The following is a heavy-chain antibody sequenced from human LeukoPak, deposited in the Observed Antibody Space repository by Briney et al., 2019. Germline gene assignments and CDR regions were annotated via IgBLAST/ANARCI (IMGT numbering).Heavy chain of an antibody. Sequence: GGSLRLSCEASGFTFSSYAMSWVRQAPGKGLEWVSGISGGGSYAYYADSVKGRFTISRDDSKNTLYLQMNSLRAEDTAVYYCAKTQGYSVYDPMSHWGQGTLVTVSS. V-gene: IGHV3-23*01. CDR1: GFTFSSYA. J-gene: IGHJ4*02. CDR2: ISGGGSYA. CDR3: AKTQGYSVYDPMSH. D-gene: IGHD5/OR15-5a*01.